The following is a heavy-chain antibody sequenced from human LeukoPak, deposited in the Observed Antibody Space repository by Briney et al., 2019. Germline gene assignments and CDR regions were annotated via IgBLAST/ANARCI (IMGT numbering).Heavy chain of an antibody. V-gene: IGHV4-4*02. CDR2: IYHSGTT. CDR1: GAFITSNYR. J-gene: IGHJ4*02. D-gene: IGHD4-17*01. Sequence: PSGTLSLTCAASGAFITSNYRCSWARQPPQKVLEWKDEIYHSGTTHYNPFLQSRVTMSVDKSKNQNSLKLSSVTAANTAVDYFATYVNGECGSYYFEYWGQGTLVTVSS. CDR3: ATYVNGECGSYYFEY.